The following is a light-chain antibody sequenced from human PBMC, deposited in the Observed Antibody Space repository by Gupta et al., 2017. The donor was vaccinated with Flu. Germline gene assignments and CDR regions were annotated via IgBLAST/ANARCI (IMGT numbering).Light chain of an antibody. CDR3: MQATYWPRT. CDR2: KVS. J-gene: IGKJ1*01. CDR1: QALVYSDGSIY. V-gene: IGKV2-30*01. Sequence: DVTVTQSPLFLPVILGQAASISCNPSQALVYSDGSIYFNWFQQRPGQSPRRLLYKVSNRYSGVPDRFSGSGSGSHFTLKISGVEAEDVGIYYCMQATYWPRTFGQGTRVEI.